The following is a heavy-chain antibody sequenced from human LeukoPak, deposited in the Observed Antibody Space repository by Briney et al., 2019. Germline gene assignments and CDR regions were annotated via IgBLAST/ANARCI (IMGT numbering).Heavy chain of an antibody. Sequence: GGSLSLSCAASGFTFSSYSMNWVRQAPGKGLEWVSYISSSSSTIYYADSVKGRFTISRDKSRNTLYLQMNSLRVEDTAIYYCAGRGPPEGSYGNWIDPWGQGTLVTVSS. J-gene: IGHJ5*02. CDR1: GFTFSSYS. D-gene: IGHD1-26*01. V-gene: IGHV3-48*01. CDR2: ISSSSSTI. CDR3: AGRGPPEGSYGNWIDP.